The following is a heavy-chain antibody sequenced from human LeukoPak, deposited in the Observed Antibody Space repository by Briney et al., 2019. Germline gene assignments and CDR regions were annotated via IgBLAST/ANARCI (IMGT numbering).Heavy chain of an antibody. V-gene: IGHV1-18*01. CDR3: ARAGQYYDSSGYYYYYGMDV. CDR2: ISAYNGNT. Sequence: ASVKVSCKASGYTFTSYGISWVRQAPGQGLEWMGSISAYNGNTNYAQKLQGRVTMTTDTSTSTAYMELRSLRSDDTAVYYCARAGQYYDSSGYYYYYGMDVWGQGTTVTVSS. J-gene: IGHJ6*02. CDR1: GYTFTSYG. D-gene: IGHD3-22*01.